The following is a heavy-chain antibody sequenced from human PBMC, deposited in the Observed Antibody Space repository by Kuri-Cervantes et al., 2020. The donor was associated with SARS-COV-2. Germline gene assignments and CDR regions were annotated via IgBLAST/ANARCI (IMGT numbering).Heavy chain of an antibody. J-gene: IGHJ6*02. D-gene: IGHD4-17*01. CDR3: ARVRDRYGEPYYYGMDV. V-gene: IGHV1-69*13. CDR1: GGTFSSYA. CDR2: IIPIFGTA. Sequence: SVKVSCKASGGTFSSYAISWVRQAPGQGHEWMGGIIPIFGTANYAQKFQGRVTIAADESTSTAYMELSSLRSEDTAVYYCARVRDRYGEPYYYGMDVWGQGTTVTVSS.